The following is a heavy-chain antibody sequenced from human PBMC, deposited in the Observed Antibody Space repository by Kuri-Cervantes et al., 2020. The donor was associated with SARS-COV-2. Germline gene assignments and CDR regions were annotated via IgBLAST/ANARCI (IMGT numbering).Heavy chain of an antibody. D-gene: IGHD6-19*01. Sequence: SVKVSCKASGGTFSSYAISWVRQAPGQGLEWMGGIIPIFGTASYAQKFQGRVTITADESTSTAYMELSSLRSEDTAVYYCARGVAVAGYYYFDYWGQGTLVTVSS. J-gene: IGHJ4*02. CDR1: GGTFSSYA. V-gene: IGHV1-69*13. CDR3: ARGVAVAGYYYFDY. CDR2: IIPIFGTA.